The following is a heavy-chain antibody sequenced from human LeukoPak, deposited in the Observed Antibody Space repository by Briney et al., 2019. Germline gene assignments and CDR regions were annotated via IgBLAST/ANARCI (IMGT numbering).Heavy chain of an antibody. V-gene: IGHV4-34*01. D-gene: IGHD2-2*01. J-gene: IGHJ4*02. CDR1: GGSFSGYY. CDR3: ARGPSIVVVPAAFLYDY. CDR2: INHSGST. Sequence: KSSETLSLTCAVYGGSFSGYYWSWIRQPPGKGLEWIGEINHSGSTNYNPSLKSRVTISVDTSKHQFSLKLSSVTAADTAVYYCARGPSIVVVPAAFLYDYWGQGTLVTVSS.